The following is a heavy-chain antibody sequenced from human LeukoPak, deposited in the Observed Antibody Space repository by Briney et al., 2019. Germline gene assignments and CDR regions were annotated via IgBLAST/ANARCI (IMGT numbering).Heavy chain of an antibody. CDR1: GGSFSGYY. CDR2: VDYSGST. J-gene: IGHJ4*02. V-gene: IGHV4-34*01. CDR3: ARGIRTGYGY. D-gene: IGHD1-1*01. Sequence: SETLSLTCAVYGGSFSGYYWSWIRQPPGKGLEWIGYVDYSGSTSYNPSLKRRVTISVDTSKNQFSLKMKYLTAADTAVYYCARGIRTGYGYWGQGTLVTVSS.